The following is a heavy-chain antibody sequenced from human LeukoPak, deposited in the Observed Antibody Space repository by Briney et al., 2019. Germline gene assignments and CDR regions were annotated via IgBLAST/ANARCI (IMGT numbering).Heavy chain of an antibody. J-gene: IGHJ6*03. Sequence: GGSLRLSCAASGFTFSSYGMHWVRQAPGKGLEWVAFIRYDGSNKYYADSVKGQFTISRDNSKNTLYLQMNSLRAEDTAVYYCAKDARNYYGSGRSFRAYYYMDVWGKGTTVTISS. V-gene: IGHV3-30*02. D-gene: IGHD3-10*01. CDR2: IRYDGSNK. CDR3: AKDARNYYGSGRSFRAYYYMDV. CDR1: GFTFSSYG.